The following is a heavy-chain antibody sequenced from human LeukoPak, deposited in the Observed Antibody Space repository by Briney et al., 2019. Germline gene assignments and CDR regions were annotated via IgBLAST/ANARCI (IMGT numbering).Heavy chain of an antibody. CDR2: IYTSGST. CDR1: GGSISSCSYY. D-gene: IGHD6-19*01. J-gene: IGHJ4*02. Sequence: PSQTLSLTCTVSGGSISSCSYYWSWIRQPAGKGLEWIGRIYTSGSTNYNPSLKSRVTISVDTSKNQFSLKLSSVTAADTAVYYRARGSYSSGWSPGYYCDYWGQGTLVTVSS. V-gene: IGHV4-61*02. CDR3: ARGSYSSGWSPGYYCDY.